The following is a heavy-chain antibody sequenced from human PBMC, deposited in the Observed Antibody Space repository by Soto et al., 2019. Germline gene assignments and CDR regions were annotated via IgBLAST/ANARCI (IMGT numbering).Heavy chain of an antibody. D-gene: IGHD3-22*01. CDR2: ISAYNGNT. CDR1: GYTSTSYG. V-gene: IGHV1-18*01. J-gene: IGHJ6*02. CDR3: ARDSWGSGYYFELYYYYGMDV. Sequence: GASVKVSCKASGYTSTSYGISWVRQAPGQGLEWMGWISAYNGNTNYAQKLQGRVTMTTDTPTSTAYMELRSLRSDDTAVYYCARDSWGSGYYFELYYYYGMDVWGQGTTVTVSS.